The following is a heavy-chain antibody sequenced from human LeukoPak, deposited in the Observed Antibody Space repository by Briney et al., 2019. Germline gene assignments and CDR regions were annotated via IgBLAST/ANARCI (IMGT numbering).Heavy chain of an antibody. J-gene: IGHJ4*02. D-gene: IGHD2-2*01. CDR2: ISSSGSTI. CDR3: ARGYCSSPSCYAGLFDY. V-gene: IGHV3-11*04. Sequence: GGSLRLSCAASGFTFSDYYMSWIRQAPGKGLEWVSYISSSGSTIYYADSVKGRFSISRDNAKNTLYLQMNSLRAEDTAVYYCARGYCSSPSCYAGLFDYWGQGTLVSVSS. CDR1: GFTFSDYY.